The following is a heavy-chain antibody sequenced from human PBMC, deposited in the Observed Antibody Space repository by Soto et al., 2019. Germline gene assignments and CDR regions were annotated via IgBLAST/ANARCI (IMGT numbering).Heavy chain of an antibody. CDR2: ISGGGDRT. V-gene: IGHV3-23*01. D-gene: IGHD2-2*01. CDR3: ARKVLVSTSRPDWWYFDL. Sequence: EVQLLESGGGLVQPGGSLRLSCVGSGFTFINYAMNWVRQTPGKGLEWVSTISGGGDRTFDTDTVKGRFTISRVNSKNTMNLQMNSLRADDTALYYCARKVLVSTSRPDWWYFDLWGRGTLVTVSP. J-gene: IGHJ2*01. CDR1: GFTFINYA.